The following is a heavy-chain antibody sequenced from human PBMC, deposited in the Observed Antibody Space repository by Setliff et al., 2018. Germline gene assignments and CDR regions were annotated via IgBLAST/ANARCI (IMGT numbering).Heavy chain of an antibody. V-gene: IGHV2-5*02. Sequence: SGPTLVNPTQTLTLTCTFSGFSLSTSGVGVGWIRQPPGKALEWLALIYWDDDKRSSPSLKSRLTITKDTSKNQVVLTMTNMDPVDTATYYCAHRRGDYYDSSGYYYDYWGQGTLVTVSS. J-gene: IGHJ4*02. CDR3: AHRRGDYYDSSGYYYDY. CDR1: GFSLSTSGVG. D-gene: IGHD3-22*01. CDR2: IYWDDDK.